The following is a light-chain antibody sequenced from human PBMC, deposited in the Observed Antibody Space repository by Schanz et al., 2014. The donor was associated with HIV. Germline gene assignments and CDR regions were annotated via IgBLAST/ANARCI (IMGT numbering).Light chain of an antibody. V-gene: IGLV2-8*01. CDR2: DVT. Sequence: QSALTQPASVSGSPGQSITISCTGDSSDVGGYDYVSWYQQHPGKAPKLIIYDVTDRPSGVPDRFSGSKSGNTASLTVSGLQAEDEADYYCSSYAGSNNVVFGGGTKLTVL. CDR1: SSDVGGYDY. CDR3: SSYAGSNNVV. J-gene: IGLJ3*02.